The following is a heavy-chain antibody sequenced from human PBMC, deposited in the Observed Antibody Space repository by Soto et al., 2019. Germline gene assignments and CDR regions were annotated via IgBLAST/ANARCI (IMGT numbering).Heavy chain of an antibody. CDR3: AGHPQLWLPWFDP. CDR2: IFYSGST. Sequence: PSETLSLTCTVSGGSISNSNNYWGWIRQPPGKGLEWIGSIFYSGSTYYNPSLKSRVTISVDTSNSQFSLQLSSVTAADTAVYYCAGHPQLWLPWFDPWGQGTLVTVSS. V-gene: IGHV4-39*01. J-gene: IGHJ5*02. D-gene: IGHD5-18*01. CDR1: GGSISNSNNY.